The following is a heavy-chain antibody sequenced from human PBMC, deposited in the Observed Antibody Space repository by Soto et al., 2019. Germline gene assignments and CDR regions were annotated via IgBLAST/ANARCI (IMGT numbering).Heavy chain of an antibody. D-gene: IGHD3-16*01. Sequence: QVQLVQSGDEVRKPGSSVKVSCKASGYIFVNSGIAWVRQAPGQGLEWMGWICPSSGNTHYASKVQGRLTMITDTSKSTAYIDLGSLTSGDTAVYYCAMVDNYVKPTPQDVWGQGTTVTVSS. CDR2: ICPSSGNT. V-gene: IGHV1-18*01. CDR1: GYIFVNSG. CDR3: AMVDNYVKPTPQDV. J-gene: IGHJ6*02.